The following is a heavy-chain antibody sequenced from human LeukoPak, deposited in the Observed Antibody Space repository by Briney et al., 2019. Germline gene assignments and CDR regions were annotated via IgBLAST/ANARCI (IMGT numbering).Heavy chain of an antibody. Sequence: GGSLRLSCAASGFTFSSYAMSWVRQAPGKGLEWVSAISGSGGSTYYADSVKGRFTVSRDNSKNTLYLQMNSLRAEDTAVYYCAKDPTDGSSGYRMYYFDYWGQGTLVTASS. CDR2: ISGSGGST. CDR1: GFTFSSYA. D-gene: IGHD3-22*01. J-gene: IGHJ4*02. V-gene: IGHV3-23*01. CDR3: AKDPTDGSSGYRMYYFDY.